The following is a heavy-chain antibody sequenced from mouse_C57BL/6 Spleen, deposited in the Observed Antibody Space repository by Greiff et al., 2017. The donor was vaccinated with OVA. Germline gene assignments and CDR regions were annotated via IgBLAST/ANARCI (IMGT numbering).Heavy chain of an antibody. CDR2: IRLKSDNYAT. D-gene: IGHD1-1*01. CDR3: TGPHYYGSDWYFDV. CDR1: GFTFSNYW. Sequence: EVKLQESGGGLVQPGGSMKLSCVASGFTFSNYWMNWVRQSPEKGLEWVAQIRLKSDNYATHYAESVKGRFTISRDDSKSSVYLQMNNLRAEDTGIYYCTGPHYYGSDWYFDVWGTGTTVTVSS. J-gene: IGHJ1*03. V-gene: IGHV6-3*01.